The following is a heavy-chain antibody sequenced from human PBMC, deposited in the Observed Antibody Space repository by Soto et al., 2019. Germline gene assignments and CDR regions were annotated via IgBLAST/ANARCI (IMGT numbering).Heavy chain of an antibody. CDR3: AKDIILDTAMAPMNY. CDR2: IYYSGTT. D-gene: IGHD5-18*01. CDR1: GASISSPSYY. Sequence: SETLSLTCTVSGASISSPSYYWGWIRLSPGKGLEWLGSIYYSGTTHYNPSLKSRVSLSVDTSNMRFSLNLASVTAEDTAVYYCAKDIILDTAMAPMNYWGQGTLVTVSS. V-gene: IGHV4-39*07. J-gene: IGHJ4*02.